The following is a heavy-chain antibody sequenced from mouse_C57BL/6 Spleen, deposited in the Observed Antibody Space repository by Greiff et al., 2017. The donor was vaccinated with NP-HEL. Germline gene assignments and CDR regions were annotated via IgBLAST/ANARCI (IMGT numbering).Heavy chain of an antibody. CDR1: GYTFTSYW. J-gene: IGHJ4*01. V-gene: IGHV1-69*01. D-gene: IGHD3-2*02. CDR2: IDPSDSYT. Sequence: QVQLKQPGAELVMPGASVKLSCKASGYTFTSYWMHWVKQRPGQGLEWIGEIDPSDSYTNYNQKFKGKSTLTVDKSSSTAYMQLSSLTSEDSAVYYCARLAQAPDYAMDYWGQGTSVTVSS. CDR3: ARLAQAPDYAMDY.